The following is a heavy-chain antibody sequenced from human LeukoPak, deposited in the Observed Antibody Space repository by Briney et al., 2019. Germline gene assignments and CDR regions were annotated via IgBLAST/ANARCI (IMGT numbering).Heavy chain of an antibody. J-gene: IGHJ4*02. D-gene: IGHD2-15*01. CDR1: GYTFTGYY. V-gene: IGHV1-2*02. CDR2: INPNSVGT. Sequence: ASVKVSCKASGYTFTGYYMHWVRQAPGQGLEWMGWINPNSVGTNYAQKFQGRVTMTRDTSISTAYMELSRLRSDDTAVYYCARLAFCSGGTCPYFFDSWGQGTLVTVSS. CDR3: ARLAFCSGGTCPYFFDS.